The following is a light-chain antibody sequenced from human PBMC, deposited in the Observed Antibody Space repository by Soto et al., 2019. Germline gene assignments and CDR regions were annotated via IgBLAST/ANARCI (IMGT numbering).Light chain of an antibody. CDR1: QSISSW. Sequence: DIQMTQSPSTLSASVGDRVTITCRASQSISSWLAWYQQKPGKAPKLLIYDASSLDSGVPSRFSGSGSATEFSLTISSMQPDDFATYYFQQYNSDSPLTFGQGTKVEIK. J-gene: IGKJ1*01. CDR2: DAS. CDR3: QQYNSDSPLT. V-gene: IGKV1-5*01.